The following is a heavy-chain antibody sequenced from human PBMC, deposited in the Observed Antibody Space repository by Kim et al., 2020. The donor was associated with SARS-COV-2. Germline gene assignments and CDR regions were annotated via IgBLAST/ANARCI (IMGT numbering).Heavy chain of an antibody. V-gene: IGHV3-23*01. J-gene: IGHJ6*02. CDR3: ARKWWQGYYGMDV. Sequence: YSAESVKGRFAISRDNPKNTLFLEMNSLTADDTAVYFCARKWWQGYYGMDVWGQGTTVTVSS. D-gene: IGHD2-15*01.